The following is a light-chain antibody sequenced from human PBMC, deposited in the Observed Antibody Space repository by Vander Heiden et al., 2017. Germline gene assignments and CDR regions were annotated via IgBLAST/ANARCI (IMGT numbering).Light chain of an antibody. V-gene: IGKV3-11*01. J-gene: IGKJ4*01. CDR1: QSVSSY. CDR2: DAS. Sequence: EIVLTQSPATLFLSPGERATLSCRASQSVSSYLAWYQQKPGQAPRLLIYDASNRATGIPARFSGSGSGTDFTLTISSLEPEDFVVYYCQQRSNWPFTFGGGTKVEIK. CDR3: QQRSNWPFT.